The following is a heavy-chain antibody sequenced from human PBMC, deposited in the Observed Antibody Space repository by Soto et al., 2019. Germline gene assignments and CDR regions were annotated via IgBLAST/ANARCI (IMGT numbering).Heavy chain of an antibody. J-gene: IGHJ4*02. V-gene: IGHV4-30-2*01. D-gene: IGHD3-22*01. Sequence: SETLSLTCAVSGGSISSGGYSWSWIRQPPGKGLEWIGYIYHSGSTYYNPSLKSRVTISVDTSKNQFSLKLSSVTAADTAVYYCARYGYSASYFDYWGQGTLVTVSS. CDR3: ARYGYSASYFDY. CDR1: GGSISSGGYS. CDR2: IYHSGST.